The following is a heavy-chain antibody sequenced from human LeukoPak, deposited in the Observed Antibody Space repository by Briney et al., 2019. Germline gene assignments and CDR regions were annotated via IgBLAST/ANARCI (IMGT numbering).Heavy chain of an antibody. CDR1: GGSINSHY. CDR2: IYSSGST. J-gene: IGHJ5*02. D-gene: IGHD3-10*01. V-gene: IGHV4-4*07. Sequence: SETLSLTCTVSGGSINSHYWSWTRQPAGKGLEWIGRIYSSGSTNYSPSLKSRVTMSVDTSKNQFSLKMTSVTAADTAVYYCARGPVVRGGYNWFDPWGQGTLVTVSS. CDR3: ARGPVVRGGYNWFDP.